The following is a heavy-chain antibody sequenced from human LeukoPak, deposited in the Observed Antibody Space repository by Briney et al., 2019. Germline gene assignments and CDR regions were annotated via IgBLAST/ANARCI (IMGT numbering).Heavy chain of an antibody. CDR1: GYTFTGYY. CDR3: ARGGTGSRHPPYYFDY. D-gene: IGHD2-2*01. V-gene: IGHV1-2*02. CDR2: INPNSGGT. J-gene: IGHJ4*02. Sequence: ASVKVSCKASGYTFTGYYMHWVRQAPGQGLEWMGWINPNSGGTNYAQKFQGRVTMTRDTSISTAYMELSRLRSDDTAVYYCARGGTGSRHPPYYFDYWGQGTLVTVSS.